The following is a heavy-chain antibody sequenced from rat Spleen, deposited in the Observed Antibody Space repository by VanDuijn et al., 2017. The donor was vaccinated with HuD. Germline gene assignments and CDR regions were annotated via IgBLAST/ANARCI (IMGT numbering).Heavy chain of an antibody. CDR1: GFTFNNYW. J-gene: IGHJ3*01. CDR2: INNPGGTT. V-gene: IGHV5-31*01. CDR3: KRGYYTSYDDWFAY. Sequence: EVQLVESGGGLVQPGRSLKLSCVASGFTFNNYWMTWIRQAPGKGLEWVASINNPGGTTYSPDAVKGRFTFSRDNAKSTLYLQMNSLRSEETATYYCKRGYYTSYDDWFAYWGQGTLVTVSS. D-gene: IGHD1-2*01.